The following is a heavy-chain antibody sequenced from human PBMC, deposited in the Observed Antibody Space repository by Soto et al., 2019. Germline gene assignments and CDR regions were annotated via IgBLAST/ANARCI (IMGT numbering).Heavy chain of an antibody. J-gene: IGHJ3*02. Sequence: SVKVSCKASGDTFTFYSINWVRQAPGLGLEWMGRINPILSMSNYAQRFQGRVTMTADNSKNTLYLQMNSLRTEDTAVYYCVKDGGTLPNVVNYPFDIWGQGTKVTVSS. CDR1: GDTFTFYS. CDR3: VKDGGTLPNVVNYPFDI. V-gene: IGHV1-69*04. D-gene: IGHD3-16*01. CDR2: INPILSMS.